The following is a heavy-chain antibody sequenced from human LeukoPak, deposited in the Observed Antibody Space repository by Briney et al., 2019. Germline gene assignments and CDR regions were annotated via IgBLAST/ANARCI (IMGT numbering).Heavy chain of an antibody. V-gene: IGHV3-30*18. CDR3: AKEREYCSGGSCYYYYGMDV. CDR1: GFTFSSYG. Sequence: GGSLRLSCAASGFTFSSYGMHWVRQAPGKGLEGVAFISYDGSNKYYADSVKGRFTISRDNPKNPLYLQMNSLRAEETAVYYCAKEREYCSGGSCYYYYGMDVWGEGTTVTVSS. D-gene: IGHD2-15*01. CDR2: ISYDGSNK. J-gene: IGHJ6*04.